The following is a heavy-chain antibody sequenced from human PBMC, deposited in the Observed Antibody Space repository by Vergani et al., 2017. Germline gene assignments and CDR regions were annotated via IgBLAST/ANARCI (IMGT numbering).Heavy chain of an antibody. CDR2: IYYSGST. D-gene: IGHD6-6*01. CDR1: GGSISSSSYY. J-gene: IGHJ6*02. V-gene: IGHV4-61*05. CDR3: ARDLGSSYGMDV. Sequence: QLQLQESGPGLVKPSETLSLTCTVSGGSISSSSYYWGWIRQPPGKGLEWIGYIYYSGSTNYNPSLKSRVTISVDTSKNQFSLKLSSVTAADTAVYYCARDLGSSYGMDVWGQGTTVTVSS.